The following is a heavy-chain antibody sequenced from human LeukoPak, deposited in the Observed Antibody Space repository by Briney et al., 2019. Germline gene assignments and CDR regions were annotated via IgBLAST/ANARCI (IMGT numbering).Heavy chain of an antibody. V-gene: IGHV1-69*04. J-gene: IGHJ4*02. Sequence: SVKVSCKASGGTFSSYAISWVRQAPGQGLEWMGRIIPILGIANYAQKFQGRVTITAGKSTSTAYMELSSLRSEDTAVYYCARTMVTGYSSSWYNYWGQGTLVTVSS. D-gene: IGHD6-13*01. CDR1: GGTFSSYA. CDR2: IIPILGIA. CDR3: ARTMVTGYSSSWYNY.